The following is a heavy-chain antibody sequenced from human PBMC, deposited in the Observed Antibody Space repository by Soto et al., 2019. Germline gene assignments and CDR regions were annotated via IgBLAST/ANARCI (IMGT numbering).Heavy chain of an antibody. CDR1: GGTFGSYT. V-gene: IGHV1-69*02. CDR3: ARVTSCSGGSCYDY. Sequence: SVKVSCKASGGTFGSYTISWVRQAPGQGLGWMGRIIPILGIANYAQKFQGRVTITADKSTSTAYMELSSLRSEDTAVYYCARVTSCSGGSCYDYWGQGTLVTVSS. CDR2: IIPILGIA. D-gene: IGHD2-15*01. J-gene: IGHJ4*02.